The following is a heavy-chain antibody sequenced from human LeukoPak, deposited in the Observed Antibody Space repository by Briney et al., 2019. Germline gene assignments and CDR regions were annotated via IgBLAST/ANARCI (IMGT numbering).Heavy chain of an antibody. CDR2: ISSSGSSI. CDR3: ARARYSNSWNDVFDI. CDR1: GFTFSAYE. J-gene: IGHJ3*02. V-gene: IGHV3-48*03. Sequence: GGSLRLSCAASGFTFSAYEMNWVRQAPGKGLEWVSYISSSGSSIYYADSVKGRFAISRGNVKNSVYLQLNSLRAEDTAVYYCARARYSNSWNDVFDIWGQGTVVTVSS. D-gene: IGHD6-13*01.